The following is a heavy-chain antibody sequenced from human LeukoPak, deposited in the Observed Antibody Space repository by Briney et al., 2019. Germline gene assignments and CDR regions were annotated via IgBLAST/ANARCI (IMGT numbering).Heavy chain of an antibody. CDR1: GFTFRSYD. Sequence: GGSLRLSCAASGFTFRSYDMHWVRQVTGKGLEWVSAVGISGDTYYAGSVKGRFTISRENAKNSLYLQMNSLTAGDTAVYYCVRGGIQVSGIDEIDYWGQGTLVNVSS. CDR3: VRGGIQVSGIDEIDY. V-gene: IGHV3-13*01. J-gene: IGHJ4*02. D-gene: IGHD6-19*01. CDR2: VGISGDT.